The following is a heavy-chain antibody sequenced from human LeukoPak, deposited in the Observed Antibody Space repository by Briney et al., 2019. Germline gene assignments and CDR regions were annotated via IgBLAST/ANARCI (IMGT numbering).Heavy chain of an antibody. J-gene: IGHJ6*03. CDR1: GGSISSYY. CDR2: VYYSGST. D-gene: IGHD3-9*01. CDR3: ARLTPYMDV. V-gene: IGHV4-59*01. Sequence: SETLSLTCTVSGGSISSYYWSWIRQPPGKGLEWIGYVYYSGSTNYNPSLKSRVTISVDTSKNQFSLKLSSVTAADTAVYYCARLTPYMDVWGKGTTVTVSS.